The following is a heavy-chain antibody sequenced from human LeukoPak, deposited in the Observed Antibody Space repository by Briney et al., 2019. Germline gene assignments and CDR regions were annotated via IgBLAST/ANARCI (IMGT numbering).Heavy chain of an antibody. CDR2: IYHSGST. Sequence: SQTLSLTCTVSGGSISSGGYYWSWIRQPPGKGLEWIGYIYHSGSTYYNPSLKSRVTISVDRSKNQFSLKLSSVTAADTAVYYCARDRYYDSSGYLNDYWGQGTLVTVSS. J-gene: IGHJ4*02. CDR3: ARDRYYDSSGYLNDY. D-gene: IGHD3-22*01. CDR1: GGSISSGGYY. V-gene: IGHV4-30-2*01.